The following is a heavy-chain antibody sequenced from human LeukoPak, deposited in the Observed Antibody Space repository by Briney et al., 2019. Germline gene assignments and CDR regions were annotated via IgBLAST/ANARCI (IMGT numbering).Heavy chain of an antibody. J-gene: IGHJ4*02. D-gene: IGHD6-13*01. CDR3: ASQDAAGNRFY. CDR2: IYYSGST. CDR1: GDSISSSSYY. Sequence: PSETLSLTCTVSGDSISSSSYYWGWIRQPPGKGLEWIGSIYYSGSTYYNPSLKSRVTISVDTSKNQFSLKLSSVTAADTAVYYCASQDAAGNRFYWGQGTLVTVSS. V-gene: IGHV4-39*07.